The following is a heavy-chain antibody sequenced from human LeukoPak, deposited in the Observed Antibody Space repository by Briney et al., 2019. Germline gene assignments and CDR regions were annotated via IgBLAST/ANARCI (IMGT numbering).Heavy chain of an antibody. CDR3: ARGHCSGGSCYSFDY. Sequence: GESLQISCKGSGYKFNAYWIAWVRQMTGKGLEWMGIIYPGDSDTRYSPSFQGQVTISADKSISTAYLQWSSLKASDTAMYYCARGHCSGGSCYSFDYWGQGTLVTVSS. CDR1: GYKFNAYW. J-gene: IGHJ4*02. V-gene: IGHV5-51*01. CDR2: IYPGDSDT. D-gene: IGHD2-15*01.